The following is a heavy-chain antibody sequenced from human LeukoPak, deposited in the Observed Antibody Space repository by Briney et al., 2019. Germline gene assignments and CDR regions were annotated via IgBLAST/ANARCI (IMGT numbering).Heavy chain of an antibody. J-gene: IGHJ3*02. D-gene: IGHD1-26*01. CDR3: ARVIIVGATGI. CDR1: GFTFSSYA. Sequence: PGGSLRLSCGASGFTFSSYAMSWVRQAPGKGLEWVSYISSGGSTVYYADSVKGRFTISRDNAKNSLYLQMNSLRAEDTAVYYCARVIIVGATGIWGQGTMVTVSS. V-gene: IGHV3-48*03. CDR2: ISSGGSTV.